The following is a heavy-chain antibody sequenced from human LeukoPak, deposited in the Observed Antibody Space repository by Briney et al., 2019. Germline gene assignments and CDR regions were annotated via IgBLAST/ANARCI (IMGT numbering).Heavy chain of an antibody. Sequence: SVKVSCKASGGTFSSYAISWVRQAPGQGLEWMGGIIPIFGTANYAQKFQGRVTITADESTSTAYMELSSLRSEDTAVYYCAREVDGLDDYGGKGSGYWGQGTLVTVSS. J-gene: IGHJ4*02. D-gene: IGHD4-23*01. V-gene: IGHV1-69*13. CDR3: AREVDGLDDYGGKGSGY. CDR2: IIPIFGTA. CDR1: GGTFSSYA.